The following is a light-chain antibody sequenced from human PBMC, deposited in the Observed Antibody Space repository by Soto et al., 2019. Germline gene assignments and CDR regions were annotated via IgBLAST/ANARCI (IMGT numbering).Light chain of an antibody. CDR2: GAS. V-gene: IGKV3-15*01. CDR1: QSVSSK. Sequence: IVMPQSPSTLSVSPGERAILSCSAMQSVSSKLAWYQQKPGQAPRLLIYGASTRATGIPARFSGSGSGTEFTLTISSLQSEDFAVYYCQEYNTWHPITFGGGTKVDI. CDR3: QEYNTWHPIT. J-gene: IGKJ4*01.